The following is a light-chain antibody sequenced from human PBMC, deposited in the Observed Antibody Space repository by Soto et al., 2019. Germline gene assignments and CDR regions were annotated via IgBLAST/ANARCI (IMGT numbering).Light chain of an antibody. Sequence: EIVMTQSPATLSVSPGERATLSCRASQSVSSNLAWYQQKPGQAPSLLIYGASTRATGIPARFNGSGSGTDFTLTISSLQSEDFAVYYCQQYNNWPRTFGQGTKVEIK. J-gene: IGKJ1*01. CDR2: GAS. CDR1: QSVSSN. V-gene: IGKV3-15*01. CDR3: QQYNNWPRT.